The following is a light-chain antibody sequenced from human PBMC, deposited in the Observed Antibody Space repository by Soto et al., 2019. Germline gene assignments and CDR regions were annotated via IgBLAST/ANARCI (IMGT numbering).Light chain of an antibody. V-gene: IGKV3-11*01. CDR1: QSVSSY. CDR3: QQRSNWPVT. CDR2: DAS. J-gene: IGKJ1*01. Sequence: EIVLTQSPATLSLSPGEGATLSCRASQSVSSYLAWYQQKPGQAPRRLIYDASNRATGIPARFSGSGSGTDFTLIISSLEPEDFAVYYCQQRSNWPVTFGLGTKVEV.